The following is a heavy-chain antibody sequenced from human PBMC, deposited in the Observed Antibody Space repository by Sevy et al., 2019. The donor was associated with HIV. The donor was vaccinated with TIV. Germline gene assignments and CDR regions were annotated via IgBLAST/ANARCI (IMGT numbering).Heavy chain of an antibody. CDR3: AREGGGDNGYYYSYYGMDV. CDR2: IVYSGTT. CDR1: GDSIGSSYY. Sequence: SETLSLTCTVSGDSIGSSYYWNWIRQSPGKGLEWIGYIVYSGTTNYNPSLKNRVTVSLDTSKNHFSLELTSVTAADTAGDYCAREGGGDNGYYYSYYGMDVWGQGTTVTVSS. V-gene: IGHV4-59*13. J-gene: IGHJ6*02. D-gene: IGHD6-25*01.